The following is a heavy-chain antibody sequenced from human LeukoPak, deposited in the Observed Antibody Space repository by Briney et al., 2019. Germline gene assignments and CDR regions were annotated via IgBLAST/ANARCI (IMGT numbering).Heavy chain of an antibody. CDR1: GFTFSNYA. D-gene: IGHD3-9*01. Sequence: GASLRLSCAASGFTFSNYAMSWVRQAPGKGLEWVSAILGSGGSTYYADSVKGRFTVSRDNSKSTLYLQMNSLRAEDTALYYCAKWGDFDVLTGYYVPDYWGQGTLVTVST. V-gene: IGHV3-23*01. CDR2: ILGSGGST. J-gene: IGHJ4*02. CDR3: AKWGDFDVLTGYYVPDY.